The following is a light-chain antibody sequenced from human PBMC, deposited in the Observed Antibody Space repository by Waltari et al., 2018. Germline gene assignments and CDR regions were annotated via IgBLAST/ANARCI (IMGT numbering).Light chain of an antibody. CDR1: ESISIN. V-gene: IGKV3-15*01. CDR2: GAS. J-gene: IGKJ1*01. Sequence: EIVLTQSPATLSLSPGEGATLSCRASESISINLAWYQQKPGQPPRLIIHGASKRATGVPARFAGSGSRTEFTLTITSLQPDDFATYYCQQYNTNSPWTFGQGTKVEIK. CDR3: QQYNTNSPWT.